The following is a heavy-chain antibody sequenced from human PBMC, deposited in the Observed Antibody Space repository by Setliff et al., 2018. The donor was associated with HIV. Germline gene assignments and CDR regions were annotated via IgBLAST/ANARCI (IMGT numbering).Heavy chain of an antibody. V-gene: IGHV4-34*12. Sequence: PSETLSLTCAVYGGSFSGYYWSWIRQPTGKGLEWIGSIFYTGSTYYNPSLQSRVTISVDTSKNQFSLKLSSVTAADTAVYYCAKGFTMVRGAADYYFYYMDVWGKGTTVTVSS. J-gene: IGHJ6*03. CDR1: GGSFSGYY. D-gene: IGHD3-10*01. CDR3: AKGFTMVRGAADYYFYYMDV. CDR2: IFYTGST.